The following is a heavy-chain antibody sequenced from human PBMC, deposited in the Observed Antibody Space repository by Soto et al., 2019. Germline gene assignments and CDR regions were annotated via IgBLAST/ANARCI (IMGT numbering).Heavy chain of an antibody. Sequence: GASVKVSCKASGATFSSYAISWVRQAPGQGLEWMGGIIPIFGTANYAQKFQGRVTITADESTSTAYMELSSLRSEDTAVYYCSLTEVLEYMVRGVRYYYYGMDVWGQGTTVTVSS. CDR1: GATFSSYA. CDR2: IIPIFGTA. D-gene: IGHD3-10*01. CDR3: SLTEVLEYMVRGVRYYYYGMDV. J-gene: IGHJ6*02. V-gene: IGHV1-69*13.